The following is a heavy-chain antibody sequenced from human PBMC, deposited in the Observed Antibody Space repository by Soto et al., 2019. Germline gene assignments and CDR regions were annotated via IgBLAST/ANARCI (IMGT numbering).Heavy chain of an antibody. Sequence: SETLSLTCTVSGGSISSGGYYWSWIRQHPGKGLEWIGYIYYNGSTYYNPSLKSRVTISVDTSKNQFSLKLSSVTAADTAVYYCARATAGLCFGELLPTWFDPWGQGTLVTVSS. J-gene: IGHJ5*02. CDR1: GGSISSGGYY. D-gene: IGHD3-10*01. V-gene: IGHV4-31*03. CDR3: ARATAGLCFGELLPTWFDP. CDR2: IYYNGST.